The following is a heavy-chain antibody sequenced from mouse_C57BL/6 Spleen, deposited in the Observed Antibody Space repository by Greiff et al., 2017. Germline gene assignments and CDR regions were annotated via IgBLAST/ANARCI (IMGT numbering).Heavy chain of an antibody. V-gene: IGHV1-55*01. CDR2: IYPGSGST. Sequence: QVQLQQPGAELVKPGASVKMSCKASGYTFTSYWITWVKQRPGQGLEWIGDIYPGSGSTNYNEKFKSKATLTVDTSSSTAYMQLSSLTSEYSAVYYCAREERWLLPDFWGQGTTLTVSS. D-gene: IGHD2-3*01. CDR3: AREERWLLPDF. CDR1: GYTFTSYW. J-gene: IGHJ2*01.